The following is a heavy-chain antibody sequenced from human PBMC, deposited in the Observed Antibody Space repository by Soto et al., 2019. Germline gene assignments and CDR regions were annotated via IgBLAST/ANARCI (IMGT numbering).Heavy chain of an antibody. V-gene: IGHV3-23*01. CDR1: GFTFSSYA. Sequence: GGSLRLSCAASGFTFSSYAMSWVRQAPGKGLEWVSAISGSGGSTYYADSVKGRFTISRDNSKNTLYLQMNSLRAEDTAVYYCAKDCREISSWGYYYYGMDVWGQGPTVTVSS. CDR3: AKDCREISSWGYYYYGMDV. J-gene: IGHJ6*02. CDR2: ISGSGGST. D-gene: IGHD6-13*01.